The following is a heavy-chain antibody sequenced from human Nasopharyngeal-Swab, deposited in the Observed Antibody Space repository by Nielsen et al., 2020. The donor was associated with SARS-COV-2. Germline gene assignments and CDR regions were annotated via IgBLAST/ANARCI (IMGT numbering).Heavy chain of an antibody. Sequence: SETLSLTCPVSGGSISSYYWSWIRQPPGKGLEWIGYIYYSGSTNYNPSLKSRVTISVDTSKNQFSLKLSSVTAADTAVYYCARDSTPVYYYYYMDVWGKGTTVTVSS. CDR2: IYYSGST. V-gene: IGHV4-59*01. CDR1: GGSISSYY. CDR3: ARDSTPVYYYYYMDV. J-gene: IGHJ6*03. D-gene: IGHD2-15*01.